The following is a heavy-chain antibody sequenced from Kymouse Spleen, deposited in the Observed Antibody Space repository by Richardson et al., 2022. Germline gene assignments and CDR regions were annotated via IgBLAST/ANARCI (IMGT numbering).Heavy chain of an antibody. CDR2: TYYRSKWYN. Sequence: QVQLQQSGPGLVKPSQTLSLTCAISGDSVSSNSAAWNWIRQSPSRGLEWLGRTYYRSKWYNDYAVSVKSRITINPDTSKNQFSLQLNSVTPEDTAVYYCARDRITMVRGVIPHYYYYGMDVWGQGTTVTVSS. V-gene: IGHV6-1*01. D-gene: IGHD3-10*01. J-gene: IGHJ6*02. CDR3: ARDRITMVRGVIPHYYYYGMDV. CDR1: GDSVSSNSAA.